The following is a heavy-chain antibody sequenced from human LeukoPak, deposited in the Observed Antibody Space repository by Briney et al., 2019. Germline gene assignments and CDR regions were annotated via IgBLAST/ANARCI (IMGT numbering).Heavy chain of an antibody. D-gene: IGHD3/OR15-3a*01. Sequence: SETLSLTCTVSGGSISSYYWSWIRQPPGKGLEWIGYIYYSGSTNYNPSLKSRVTISVDTSKNQFSLKLSSVTAADTAVYYCARQQKMDYSPNYYYYGMDVWGQGTTVTVSS. V-gene: IGHV4-59*08. J-gene: IGHJ6*02. CDR1: GGSISSYY. CDR2: IYYSGST. CDR3: ARQQKMDYSPNYYYYGMDV.